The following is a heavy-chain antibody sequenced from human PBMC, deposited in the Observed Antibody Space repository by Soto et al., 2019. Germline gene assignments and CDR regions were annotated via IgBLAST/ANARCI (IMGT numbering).Heavy chain of an antibody. CDR1: GGTFSSYA. J-gene: IGHJ5*02. CDR3: ARVVVVVAATRNWFDP. D-gene: IGHD2-15*01. Sequence: QVQLVQSGAEVKKPGSSVKVSCKASGGTFSSYAISWVRQAPGQGLEWMGGIIPIFGTANYAQKFQGRVTITADESTSTAYMELSSLRSEDTAVYCCARVVVVVAATRNWFDPWGQGTLVTVSS. CDR2: IIPIFGTA. V-gene: IGHV1-69*01.